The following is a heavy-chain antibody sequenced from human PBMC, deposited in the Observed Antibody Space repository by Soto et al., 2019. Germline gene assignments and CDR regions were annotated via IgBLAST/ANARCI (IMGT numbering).Heavy chain of an antibody. V-gene: IGHV3-7*01. Sequence: EVQLVESGGGLVQPGGSLRLSCAASGFTFKDRWTSWVRQAPGKGLEWVANIKEDGSEKNYVDSVKGRFTISRDNAKNSLYLQMTSLRGEDTAVYHCATDFSLRGSWGQGTLVTVSS. D-gene: IGHD3-3*01. CDR2: IKEDGSEK. CDR3: ATDFSLRGS. CDR1: GFTFKDRW. J-gene: IGHJ5*02.